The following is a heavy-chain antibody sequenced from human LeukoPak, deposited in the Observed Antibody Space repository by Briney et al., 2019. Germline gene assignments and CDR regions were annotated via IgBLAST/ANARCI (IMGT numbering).Heavy chain of an antibody. V-gene: IGHV1-69*05. CDR1: GGTFSSYA. Sequence: SVKVSCKASGGTFSSYAISWVRQAPGQGLEWMGRIIPIFGTANYAQKFQGRVTITTDESTSTAYMEPSSLRSEDTAVYYCARDLEAYYYGSYRGGSCLDYWGQGTLVTVSS. CDR2: IIPIFGTA. D-gene: IGHD3-10*01. CDR3: ARDLEAYYYGSYRGGSCLDY. J-gene: IGHJ4*02.